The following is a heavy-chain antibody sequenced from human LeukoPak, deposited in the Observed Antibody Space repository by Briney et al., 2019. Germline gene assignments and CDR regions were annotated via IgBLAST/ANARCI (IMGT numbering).Heavy chain of an antibody. CDR1: GFTLSSYS. D-gene: IGHD5-12*01. Sequence: GGSLRLSCAASGFTLSSYSMNWVRQAPGKGLEWVSSISSSSSSIYYADSVKGRFTISRHNAKNSLSLQMNSLGAEDTAVYYCARVIVFRGYMDVWGKGTTVTVSP. V-gene: IGHV3-21*01. CDR2: ISSSSSSI. J-gene: IGHJ6*04. CDR3: ARVIVFRGYMDV.